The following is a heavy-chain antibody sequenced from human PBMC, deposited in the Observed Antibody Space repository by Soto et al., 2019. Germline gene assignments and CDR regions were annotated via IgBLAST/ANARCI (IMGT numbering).Heavy chain of an antibody. CDR2: IYYSGST. V-gene: IGHV4-39*01. D-gene: IGHD6-6*01. Sequence: SETLSLTCTVSGGSISSSSYYWGWIRQPPGKGLEWIGSIYYSGSTYYNPSLKSRVTISVDTSKNQFSLKLSSVTAADTAVYYCAGPATSIAARPGDYWGQGTLVTVSS. CDR3: AGPATSIAARPGDY. CDR1: GGSISSSSYY. J-gene: IGHJ4*02.